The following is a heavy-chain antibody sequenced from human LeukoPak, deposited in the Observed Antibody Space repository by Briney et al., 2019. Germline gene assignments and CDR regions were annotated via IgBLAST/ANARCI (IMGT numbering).Heavy chain of an antibody. CDR3: ATESSRSSAY. V-gene: IGHV3-48*01. CDR2: ISSSSSSI. J-gene: IGHJ4*02. Sequence: GGSLRLSCAASGFTFSSYSMKWVRQAPGKGLEWVSQISSSSSSILYADSVKGRFTISRDNGKNSLYLQMNSLRAEDTAVHYCATESSRSSAYWGQGTLVTVSS. CDR1: GFTFSSYS. D-gene: IGHD6-6*01.